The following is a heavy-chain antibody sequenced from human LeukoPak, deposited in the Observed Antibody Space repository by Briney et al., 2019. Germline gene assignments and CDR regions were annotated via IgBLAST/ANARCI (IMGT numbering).Heavy chain of an antibody. CDR1: GYTFTNYG. Sequence: ASVKVSCNASGYTFTNYGISWVRQAPGQGLEWMGWINTYHGYTNYAQNLHGRVTVTTDTSTTTAYMELRSLRADDTAIYYCARDHDHDILTGYYLIGGYWGQGTLVTVSS. D-gene: IGHD3-9*01. CDR3: ARDHDHDILTGYYLIGGY. V-gene: IGHV1-18*01. CDR2: INTYHGYT. J-gene: IGHJ4*02.